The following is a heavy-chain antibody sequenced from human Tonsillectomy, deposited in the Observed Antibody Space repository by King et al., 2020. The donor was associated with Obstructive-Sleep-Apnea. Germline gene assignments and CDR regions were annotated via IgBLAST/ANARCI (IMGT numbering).Heavy chain of an antibody. V-gene: IGHV1-18*01. J-gene: IGHJ4*02. CDR1: GYTFTGYG. CDR3: AREEYYFDGXXYYXSDY. CDR2: ISPHNGKT. Sequence: QLVQSGAEVKKPGASVKVSCKTSGYTFTGYGINWVRQAPGQGLEWMGWISPHNGKTNYAQKVQGRVTMTTDTSTTTAYMELRSLRSDDTAVYYCAREEYYFDGXXYYXSDYWXQGTLVXVXS. D-gene: IGHD3-22*01.